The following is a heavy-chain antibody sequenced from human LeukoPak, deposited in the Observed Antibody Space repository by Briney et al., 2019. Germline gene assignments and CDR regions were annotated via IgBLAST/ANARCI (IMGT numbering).Heavy chain of an antibody. CDR1: GFTFSSDA. CDR2: ISGSGGST. CDR3: ARGGLRGDYYDSSGYFDLDY. D-gene: IGHD3-22*01. J-gene: IGHJ4*02. V-gene: IGHV3-23*01. Sequence: PGRSLSLSCAASGFTFSSDAMSCVRHAPGKGLEWVSAISGSGGSTYYADSVKGRFTTSRDNSKNTLYLQMNSLRAEDTAVYYCARGGLRGDYYDSSGYFDLDYGGQGTLVTVSS.